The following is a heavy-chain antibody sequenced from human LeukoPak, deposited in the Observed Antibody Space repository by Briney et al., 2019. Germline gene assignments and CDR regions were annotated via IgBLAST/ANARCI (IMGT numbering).Heavy chain of an antibody. D-gene: IGHD1-26*01. CDR1: GFTFSSYG. V-gene: IGHV3-30*02. J-gene: IGHJ4*02. Sequence: GGSLRLSCAASGFTFSSYGMHWVRQAPGKGLEWVAFIRYDGSNKYYADSVKGRFTISRDNSKNTLYLQMNSLRAEDTAVYYCAKARGYSGSYADYWGQGTLVTVSS. CDR3: AKARGYSGSYADY. CDR2: IRYDGSNK.